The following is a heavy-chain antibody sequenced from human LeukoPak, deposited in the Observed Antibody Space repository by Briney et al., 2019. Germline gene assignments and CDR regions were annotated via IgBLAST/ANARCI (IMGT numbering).Heavy chain of an antibody. CDR3: ARGGFKYNYYDAMDV. V-gene: IGHV3-21*01. J-gene: IGHJ6*02. D-gene: IGHD2-15*01. CDR2: ISSSSSYI. Sequence: GGSLRLSCAASGFTFSSYSMNWVRQAPGKGLEWVSSISSSSSYIYYADSVKGRFTISRDNAKNSLYLQMNSLRAEDTAVYYCARGGFKYNYYDAMDVWGQGTTVTVSS. CDR1: GFTFSSYS.